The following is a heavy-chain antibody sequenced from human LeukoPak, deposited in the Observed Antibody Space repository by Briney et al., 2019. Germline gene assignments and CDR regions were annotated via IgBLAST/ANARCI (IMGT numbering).Heavy chain of an antibody. J-gene: IGHJ4*02. CDR2: INHSGST. V-gene: IGHV4-34*01. CDR3: ARDGTVRNYDYVWGSYRPPTYYFDY. CDR1: GGSFSGYY. Sequence: SETLSLTCAVYGGSFSGYYWSWIRQPPGKGLEWIGEINHSGSTNYNPSLKSRVTISVDTSKNQFSLKLSSVTAADTAVYYCARDGTVRNYDYVWGSYRPPTYYFDYWGQGTLVTVSS. D-gene: IGHD3-16*02.